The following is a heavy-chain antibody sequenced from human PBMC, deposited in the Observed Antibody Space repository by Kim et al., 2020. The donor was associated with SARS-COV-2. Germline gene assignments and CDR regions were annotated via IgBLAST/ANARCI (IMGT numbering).Heavy chain of an antibody. CDR2: IYPGDSDT. CDR3: ARRWASYDSSGPFDY. V-gene: IGHV5-51*01. CDR1: GYTFTSYW. J-gene: IGHJ4*02. Sequence: GESLKISCKGSGYTFTSYWIGWVRQMPGKGLEWMGIIYPGDSDTRYRPSFQGQVTISADKSISTAYLQWSSLKASDTAMYYCARRWASYDSSGPFDYWGQGTLVTVSS. D-gene: IGHD3-22*01.